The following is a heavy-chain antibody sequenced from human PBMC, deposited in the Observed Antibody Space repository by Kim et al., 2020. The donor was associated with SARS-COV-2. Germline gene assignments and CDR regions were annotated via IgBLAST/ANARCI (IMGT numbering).Heavy chain of an antibody. V-gene: IGHV3-33*01. D-gene: IGHD6-13*01. CDR2: IWYDGSNK. J-gene: IGHJ4*02. CDR1: GFTFSSYG. CDR3: ARDRHSSSWWEIDY. Sequence: LSLTCAASGFTFSSYGMHWVRQAPGKGLEWVAVIWYDGSNKYYADSVKGRFTISRDNSKNTLYLQMNSLRAEDTAVYYCARDRHSSSWWEIDYWGQGTLVTVSS.